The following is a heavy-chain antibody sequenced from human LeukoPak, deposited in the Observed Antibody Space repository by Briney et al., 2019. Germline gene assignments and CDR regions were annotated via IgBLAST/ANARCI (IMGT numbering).Heavy chain of an antibody. CDR2: ISGSSSYI. D-gene: IGHD6-13*01. CDR1: GFTFSSYS. Sequence: GGSLRLSCAASGFTFSSYSLNWVRQAPGKGLEWVSSISGSSSYIYYADSVKGRFTISRHNAKNSLYLQMNSLRAEDTAVYYCAREPSIAAAGPHGDPWGQGTLVTVSS. J-gene: IGHJ5*02. CDR3: AREPSIAAAGPHGDP. V-gene: IGHV3-21*01.